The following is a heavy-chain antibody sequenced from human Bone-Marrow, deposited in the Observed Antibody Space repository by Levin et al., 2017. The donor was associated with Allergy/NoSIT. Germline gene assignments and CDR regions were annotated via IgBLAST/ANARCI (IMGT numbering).Heavy chain of an antibody. CDR2: INPDSGGT. V-gene: IGHV1-2*02. CDR3: AKYRGDY. Sequence: ASVKVSCKASGYTFSYYLHWVRQAPGQGLEWMGWINPDSGGTTYAQKFQGRVTMTRDTSITTAYMELSGLRSDDTAVYYCAKYRGDYWGQGTLVTVSS. J-gene: IGHJ4*02. CDR1: GYTFSYY. D-gene: IGHD2/OR15-2a*01.